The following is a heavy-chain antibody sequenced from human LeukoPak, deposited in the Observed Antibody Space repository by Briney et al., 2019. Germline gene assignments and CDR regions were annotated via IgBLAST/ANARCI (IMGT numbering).Heavy chain of an antibody. CDR2: IYTSGST. CDR1: GGSISSYY. V-gene: IGHV4-4*07. CDR3: ARGDLVTRRFDY. J-gene: IGHJ4*02. D-gene: IGHD4-23*01. Sequence: SETLSLTCTVSGGSISSYYWSWIRQPAGKGLEWIGRIYTSGSTNYNPSLTSRVTMSVDTSKNQFSLKLSSVTAADTAVYYCARGDLVTRRFDYWGQGTLVTVSS.